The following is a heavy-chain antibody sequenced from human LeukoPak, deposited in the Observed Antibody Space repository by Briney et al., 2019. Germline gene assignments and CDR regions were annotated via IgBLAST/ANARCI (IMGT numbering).Heavy chain of an antibody. D-gene: IGHD2-21*01. J-gene: IGHJ3*02. V-gene: IGHV5-51*01. CDR3: ARQCWYCGGDWPSRTDDAFDI. CDR1: GYSFTSYW. CDR2: IYPGDSDT. Sequence: GESLQISCKGSGYSFTSYWIGWVRQMPGKGLEWMGIIYPGDSDTRYSPSFQGQVTISADKSISTAYLQWSSLKASDTAMYYCARQCWYCGGDWPSRTDDAFDIWGQGTMVTVSS.